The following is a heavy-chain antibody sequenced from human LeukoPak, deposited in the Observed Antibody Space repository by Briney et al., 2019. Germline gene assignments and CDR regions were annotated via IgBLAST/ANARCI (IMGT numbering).Heavy chain of an antibody. Sequence: SETLSLTCAVYGGSFSGYYWSWIRQPPGKGLEWIGEINHSGSTNYNPSLKSRVTISVDTSKNQFSLKLSSVTAADTAVYYCASTSGYSSGWGAFDIWGQGTMVTVSS. V-gene: IGHV4-34*01. J-gene: IGHJ3*02. CDR3: ASTSGYSSGWGAFDI. CDR2: INHSGST. CDR1: GGSFSGYY. D-gene: IGHD6-19*01.